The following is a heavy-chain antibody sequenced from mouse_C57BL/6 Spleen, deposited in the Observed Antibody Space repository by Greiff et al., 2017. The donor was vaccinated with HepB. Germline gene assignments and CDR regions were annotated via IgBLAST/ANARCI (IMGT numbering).Heavy chain of an antibody. V-gene: IGHV5-15*04. J-gene: IGHJ1*03. CDR1: GFTFSDYG. D-gene: IGHD4-1*01. CDR2: ISNLAYSI. CDR3: ARRGRLGPPWYFDV. Sequence: EVKVEESGGGLVQPGGSLKLSCAASGFTFSDYGMAWVRQAPRKGPEWVAFISNLAYSIYYADTVTGRFTISSENAKNNLYLEMSSLRSEDTAMYYCARRGRLGPPWYFDVWGTGTTVTVSS.